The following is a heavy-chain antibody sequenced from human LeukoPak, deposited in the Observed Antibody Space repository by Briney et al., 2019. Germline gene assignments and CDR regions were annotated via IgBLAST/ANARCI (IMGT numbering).Heavy chain of an antibody. Sequence: SETLSLTCTVSGGSISSYYWSWIRQPPGKGLEWIGYIYYSGSTNYNPSLKSRVTISVDTSKNQFSLKLSSVTAADTAVYYCAREYDSSGYWDYWGQGTLVSVSS. CDR3: AREYDSSGYWDY. D-gene: IGHD3-22*01. CDR1: GGSISSYY. V-gene: IGHV4-59*01. J-gene: IGHJ4*02. CDR2: IYYSGST.